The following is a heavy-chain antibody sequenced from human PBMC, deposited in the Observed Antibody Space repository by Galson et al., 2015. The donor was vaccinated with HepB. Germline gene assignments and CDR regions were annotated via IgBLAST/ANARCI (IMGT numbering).Heavy chain of an antibody. CDR3: ARQHSSGWYGEDFDY. Sequence: SVKVSCKASGYTFTSYGISWVRQAPGQGLEWMGWISAYNGNTNYAQKLQGRVTMTTDTSTGTAYMELRSLRSDDTAVYYCARQHSSGWYGEDFDYWGQGTLVTVSS. J-gene: IGHJ4*02. D-gene: IGHD6-19*01. CDR2: ISAYNGNT. CDR1: GYTFTSYG. V-gene: IGHV1-18*01.